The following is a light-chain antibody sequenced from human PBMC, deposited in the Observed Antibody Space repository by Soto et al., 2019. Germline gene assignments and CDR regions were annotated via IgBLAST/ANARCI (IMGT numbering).Light chain of an antibody. Sequence: QSVLTQPPSASGSPGQSVTISCTGTSSDVGGYNYVSWYQHHPGKAPKLMIYEVNNWPSGVTDRCSGSKSGNTTSLTVSGLQAEDEADYSGSSFADSNNFVFGNGTKLTVL. CDR1: SSDVGGYNY. V-gene: IGLV2-8*01. CDR2: EVN. CDR3: SSFADSNNFV. J-gene: IGLJ1*01.